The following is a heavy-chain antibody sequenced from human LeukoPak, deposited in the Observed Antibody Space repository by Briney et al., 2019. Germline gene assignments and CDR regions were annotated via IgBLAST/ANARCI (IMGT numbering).Heavy chain of an antibody. D-gene: IGHD5-12*01. CDR2: FSGGGGGT. CDR3: ARDRDFSGYLPHDY. V-gene: IGHV3-23*01. Sequence: GGSLTLSCAASGVTFSSYAMSWIRQTPGKGLEWLSAFSGGGGGTYYADSVRRRFTIARTDSKNTLYMQMNSTRDEDTTVYYCARDRDFSGYLPHDYWGQGTLVTVSS. CDR1: GVTFSSYA. J-gene: IGHJ4*02.